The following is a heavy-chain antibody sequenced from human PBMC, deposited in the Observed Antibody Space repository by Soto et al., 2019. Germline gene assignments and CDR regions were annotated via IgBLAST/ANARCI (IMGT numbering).Heavy chain of an antibody. Sequence: PSETLSLTCTVSGLSISTTNHYWAWIRQPPGKGLEWIGNIYFSGLTYYNPPLKGRLAISVDTSKNQFSLKLTSVTAADTGVYFCARPDDYGGNSDDAFDVWGQGTMVTVSS. CDR2: IYFSGLT. CDR1: GLSISTTNHY. V-gene: IGHV4-39*01. J-gene: IGHJ3*01. CDR3: ARPDDYGGNSDDAFDV. D-gene: IGHD4-17*01.